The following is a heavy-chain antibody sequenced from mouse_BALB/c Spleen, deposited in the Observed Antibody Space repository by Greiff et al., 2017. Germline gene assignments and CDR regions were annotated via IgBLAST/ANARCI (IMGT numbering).Heavy chain of an antibody. CDR1: GFTFSSFG. CDR2: ISSGSSTI. V-gene: IGHV5-17*02. J-gene: IGHJ3*01. CDR3: ERYDYDGAY. D-gene: IGHD2-4*01. Sequence: EVQRVESGGGLVQPGGSRKLSFAASGFTFSSFGMHWVRQAPEKGLEWVAYISSGSSTIYYADTVKGRFTISRDNPKNTLFLQMTSLRSEDTAMYYCERYDYDGAYWGQGTLVTVSA.